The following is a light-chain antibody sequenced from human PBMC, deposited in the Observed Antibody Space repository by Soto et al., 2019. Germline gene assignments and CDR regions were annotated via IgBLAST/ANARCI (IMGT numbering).Light chain of an antibody. Sequence: QSALTQPRSVSGSPGQSVTISCTGTDRDVGNYNYVSWYQQHPGKAPKVIIYDVTKRPAGVPGRFSGSKSGSTASLIISGLQSEDEATYYCSSYAGTFAWVFGTGTKVTVL. CDR1: DRDVGNYNY. V-gene: IGLV2-11*01. J-gene: IGLJ1*01. CDR2: DVT. CDR3: SSYAGTFAWV.